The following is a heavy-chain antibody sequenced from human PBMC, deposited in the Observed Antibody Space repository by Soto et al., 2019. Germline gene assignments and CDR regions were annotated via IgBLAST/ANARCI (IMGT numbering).Heavy chain of an antibody. CDR2: ISYDGSNK. D-gene: IGHD3-10*01. J-gene: IGHJ5*02. CDR1: GFTFSSYA. V-gene: IGHV3-30-3*01. CDR3: ARDRNVLLWFGELFPTWFDP. Sequence: GGSLRLSCAASGFTFSSYAMHWVRQAPGKGLEWVAVISYDGSNKYYADSVKGRFTISRDNSKNTLYLQMNSLGDKDTAVYYCARDRNVLLWFGELFPTWFDPWGQGTLVTVSS.